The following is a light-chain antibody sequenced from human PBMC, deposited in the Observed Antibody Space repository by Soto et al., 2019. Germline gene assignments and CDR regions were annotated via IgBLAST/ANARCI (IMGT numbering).Light chain of an antibody. CDR2: EVT. CDR1: NSDVGGFKF. Sequence: QSALTQPPSASGSPGQSVTVSCTGTNSDVGGFKFVSWYQQHPGKAPKLMIYEVTKRPSGVPDRFSGSKSGNTASLTVSGLQPEDEADYYCSSYAGSNNVLFGGGTKLTVL. J-gene: IGLJ2*01. CDR3: SSYAGSNNVL. V-gene: IGLV2-8*01.